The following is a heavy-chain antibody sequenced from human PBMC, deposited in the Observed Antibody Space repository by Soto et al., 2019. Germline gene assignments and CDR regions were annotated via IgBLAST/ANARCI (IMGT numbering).Heavy chain of an antibody. CDR1: GYTSSSSP. Sequence: GASVKVSCKASGYTSSSSPLHWVRQAPGQRPEWMGWINTANDDTKYSQKFQDRVTLTRDTSASTAYMEVSSLTPEDTAVYYCARDEGVASGNWGQGTLVTVSS. D-gene: IGHD5-12*01. CDR2: INTANDDT. J-gene: IGHJ4*02. V-gene: IGHV1-3*04. CDR3: ARDEGVASGN.